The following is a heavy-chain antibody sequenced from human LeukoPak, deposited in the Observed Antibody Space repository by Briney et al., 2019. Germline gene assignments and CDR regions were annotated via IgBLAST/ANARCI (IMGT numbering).Heavy chain of an antibody. D-gene: IGHD2/OR15-2a*01. CDR1: GFTFSDYY. CDR3: ASATYYAHGY. CDR2: ISESGKTI. J-gene: IGHJ4*02. Sequence: GGSLRLSCAASGFTFSDYYMSWIRQAPGKGLEWASFISESGKTIYYADSVKGRFTISRDNAKNSLYLQMNSLRVEDTAVYYCASATYYAHGYWGQGTLVTVSS. V-gene: IGHV3-11*01.